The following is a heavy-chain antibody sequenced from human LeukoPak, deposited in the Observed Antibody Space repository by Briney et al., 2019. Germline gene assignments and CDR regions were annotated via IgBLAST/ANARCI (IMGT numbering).Heavy chain of an antibody. CDR3: ARVIITMIDY. CDR1: GGSFSGYY. V-gene: IGHV4-34*01. D-gene: IGHD3-22*01. CDR2: INHSGST. J-gene: IGHJ4*02. Sequence: ETSETLSLTCAVYGGSFSGYYWSWIRQPPGKGLEWIGEINHSGSTNYNPSLKSRVTISVDTSKNQFSLKLSSVTAADTAVYYCARVIITMIDYWGQGTLVTVSS.